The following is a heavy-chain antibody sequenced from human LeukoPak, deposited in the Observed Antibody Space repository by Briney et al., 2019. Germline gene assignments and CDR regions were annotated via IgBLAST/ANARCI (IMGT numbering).Heavy chain of an antibody. Sequence: GGSLRLSCAASGFTFSTYAMSWVRQAPGKGLEWVSVISGSGGSTYYADSVEGRFTISRDNSKNTLYLQMNSLRVEDTAAYYCAKRGCDSNGYYGYFDYWGQGTLVTVSS. J-gene: IGHJ4*02. CDR1: GFTFSTYA. D-gene: IGHD3-22*01. V-gene: IGHV3-23*01. CDR3: AKRGCDSNGYYGYFDY. CDR2: ISGSGGST.